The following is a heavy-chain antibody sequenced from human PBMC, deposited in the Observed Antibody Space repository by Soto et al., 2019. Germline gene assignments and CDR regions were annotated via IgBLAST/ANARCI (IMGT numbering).Heavy chain of an antibody. D-gene: IGHD6-13*01. J-gene: IGHJ4*02. V-gene: IGHV4-59*01. CDR2: IDHSGSA. CDR1: GGSISTFY. Sequence: SETLSLTCTVSGGSISTFYWNWFRLPPGRGLEWLGYIDHSGSASYNPSLNSRLTMSIDSSRVQFSLSLTSVTAADTAVYFCARGLAAAGNSDHWGQGALVTVSS. CDR3: ARGLAAAGNSDH.